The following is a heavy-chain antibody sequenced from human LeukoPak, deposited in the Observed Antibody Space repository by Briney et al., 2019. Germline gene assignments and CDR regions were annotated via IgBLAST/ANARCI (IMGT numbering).Heavy chain of an antibody. CDR1: GGSFSGYY. Sequence: SSETLSLTCAVYGGSFSGYYWSWIRQPPGKGLEWVGEINHSGSTNYNPSLKSRVNISVDTSKNQFSLKMSSVTAADPAVYYCARGTPTIRAAVCFHIGGQGTMVTVSS. CDR3: ARGTPTIRAAVCFHI. D-gene: IGHD2-8*01. J-gene: IGHJ3*02. CDR2: INHSGST. V-gene: IGHV4-34*01.